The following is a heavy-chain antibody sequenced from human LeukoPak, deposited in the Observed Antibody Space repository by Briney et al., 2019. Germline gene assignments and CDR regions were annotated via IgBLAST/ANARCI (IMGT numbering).Heavy chain of an antibody. J-gene: IGHJ5*02. CDR3: ANSRVVRGHWFDP. CDR2: IYYSGST. V-gene: IGHV4-59*08. D-gene: IGHD3-10*01. Sequence: SETLSLTCTVSGGSISSYYWSWIRQPPGKGLEWIGYIYYSGSTNYNPSLKSRVTISVDTSKNQFSLKLSSVTAADTAVYYCANSRVVRGHWFDPWGQGTLVTVSS. CDR1: GGSISSYY.